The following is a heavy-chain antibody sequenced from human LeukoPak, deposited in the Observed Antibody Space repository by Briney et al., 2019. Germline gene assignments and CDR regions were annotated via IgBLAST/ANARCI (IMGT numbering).Heavy chain of an antibody. Sequence: SQTLSLTCAVSGGSISSGGYSWSWIRQPPGKGLEWIGYIYQNGNTYYNPSLKSRVTISADRSKNQFSPNLSSVTAADTAVYYCGRGGIAAAASGIDYWGQGTLVAVSS. CDR2: IYQNGNT. CDR1: GGSISSGGYS. D-gene: IGHD6-13*01. CDR3: GRGGIAAAASGIDY. J-gene: IGHJ4*02. V-gene: IGHV4-30-2*01.